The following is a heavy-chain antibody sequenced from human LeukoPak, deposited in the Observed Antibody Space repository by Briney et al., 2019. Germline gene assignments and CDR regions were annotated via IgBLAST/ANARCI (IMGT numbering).Heavy chain of an antibody. CDR2: IYPSDSDT. CDR1: GYTFTTYW. CDR3: TRTPRLVAHAFYFDQ. D-gene: IGHD2-2*01. Sequence: GESLKISCKGFGYTFTTYWIGWVRQMSGKGPELMGTIYPSDSDTRYSPSFQGHVTISADKSITTAYLQWSSLKASDSAMYYCTRTPRLVAHAFYFDQWGRGTLVTVSS. J-gene: IGHJ4*02. V-gene: IGHV5-51*01.